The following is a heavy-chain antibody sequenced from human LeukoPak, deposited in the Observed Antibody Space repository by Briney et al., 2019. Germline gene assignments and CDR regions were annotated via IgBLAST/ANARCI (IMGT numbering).Heavy chain of an antibody. CDR1: GYFISSGYY. CDR2: IYYRGDT. Sequence: SDTLSLTCTVSGYFISSGYYWGWIRQPPGNGLEWFGYIYYRGDTKYNPSLKRRIALDRSSNQLALTLTSVTAADTAVYYCARSRSGWCVSHWGKGILVTVSS. CDR3: ARSRSGWCVSH. V-gene: IGHV4-38-2*02. D-gene: IGHD6-13*01. J-gene: IGHJ4*01.